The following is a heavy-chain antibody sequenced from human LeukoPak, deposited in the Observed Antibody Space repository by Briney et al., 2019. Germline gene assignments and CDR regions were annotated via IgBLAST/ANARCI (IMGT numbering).Heavy chain of an antibody. J-gene: IGHJ4*02. CDR2: ISGSGGST. CDR1: GFTFSSYS. D-gene: IGHD5-18*01. V-gene: IGHV3-23*01. CDR3: AKDLTQLWLLAHY. Sequence: GGSLRLSCAASGFTFSSYSMSWVRQAPGKGLEWVSAISGSGGSTYYADSVKGRFTISRDNSKNTLYLQMNSLRAEDTAVYYCAKDLTQLWLLAHYWGQGTLVTVSS.